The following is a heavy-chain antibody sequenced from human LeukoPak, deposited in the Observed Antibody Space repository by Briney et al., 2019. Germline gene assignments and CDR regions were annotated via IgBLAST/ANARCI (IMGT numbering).Heavy chain of an antibody. CDR1: GFTFSGYA. V-gene: IGHV3-23*01. CDR3: AINPRAYCSSTSCYSFDY. D-gene: IGHD2-2*01. Sequence: GGSLRLSCAASGFTFSGYAMSWVRQAPGKGLEWVSSISGGGGTTYHADSVKGRFTISRDNSKNTLYLQMNSLRAEDTAVYFCAINPRAYCSSTSCYSFDYWGQGTLVTVSS. CDR2: ISGGGGTT. J-gene: IGHJ4*02.